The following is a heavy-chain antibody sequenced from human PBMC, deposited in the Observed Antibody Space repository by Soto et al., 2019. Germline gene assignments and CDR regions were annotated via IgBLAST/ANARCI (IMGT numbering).Heavy chain of an antibody. CDR1: GYSISSGYY. D-gene: IGHD3-10*01. CDR2: IYHSGST. V-gene: IGHV4-38-2*02. Sequence: SETLSLTCTVSGYSISSGYYWGWIRQPPGKGLEWIGSIYHSGSTYYNPSIKSRVTISVDTSKNQFSLKLSSGTAADTAVYYCAGSSGSYYSDGMDVWGQGTTVTVSS. CDR3: AGSSGSYYSDGMDV. J-gene: IGHJ6*02.